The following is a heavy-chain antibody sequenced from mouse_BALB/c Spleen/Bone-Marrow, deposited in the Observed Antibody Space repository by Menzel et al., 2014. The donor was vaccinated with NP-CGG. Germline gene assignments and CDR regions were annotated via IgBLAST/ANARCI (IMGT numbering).Heavy chain of an antibody. CDR1: GYSFTSYW. J-gene: IGHJ3*01. V-gene: IGHV1-61*01. CDR3: ARNRDSSGYIGFAY. D-gene: IGHD3-2*01. Sequence: QVQLQQSGAELVRPGVPVKLSCKASGYSFTSYWMNWVKQRPGQGLEWIGMIHPSDSETRLNQKFKDKATLTVDKSSSTAYMHLSSPTSEDSAVYFCARNRDSSGYIGFAYWGQGTLVTVSA. CDR2: IHPSDSET.